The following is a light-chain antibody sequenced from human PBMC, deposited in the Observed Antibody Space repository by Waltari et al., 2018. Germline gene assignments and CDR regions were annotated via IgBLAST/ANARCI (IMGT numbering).Light chain of an antibody. V-gene: IGKV3-11*01. J-gene: IGKJ5*01. CDR3: QQRSNWPPIT. CDR2: DAS. Sequence: EIVLTQSPATLSLSPGERATLPCRASQRVSSYLAWYQQKPGQAPRLLIYDASNRATGIPARFSGSGSGTDFTLTISSLEPEDFAVYYCQQRSNWPPITFGQGTRLEIK. CDR1: QRVSSY.